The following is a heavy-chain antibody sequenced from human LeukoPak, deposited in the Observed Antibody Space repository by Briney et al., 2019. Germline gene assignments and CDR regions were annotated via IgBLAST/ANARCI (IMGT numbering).Heavy chain of an antibody. CDR2: INPDGNKK. CDR3: ARDLAYSRLDY. V-gene: IGHV3-7*01. D-gene: IGHD5-18*01. CDR1: GLTFSSSW. J-gene: IGHJ4*02. Sequence: GGSLRLSCAVSGLTFSSSWMDRVRQAPGKGLEWVASINPDGNKKYSTDSVKGRFTISRDNAENSLYLQMNSLRVEDTAFYYCARDLAYSRLDYWGQGMLVTVSS.